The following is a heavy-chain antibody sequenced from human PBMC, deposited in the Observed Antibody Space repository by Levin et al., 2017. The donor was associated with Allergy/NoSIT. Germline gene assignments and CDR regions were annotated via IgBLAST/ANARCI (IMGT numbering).Heavy chain of an antibody. CDR1: GYTFTGYY. Sequence: ASVKVSCKASGYTFTGYYMHWVRQAPGQGLEWMGWINPNSGGTNYAQKFQGRVTMTRDTSISTAYMELSRLRSDDTAVYYCARVNSSGYYYGMDGWGQGTTVTVSS. J-gene: IGHJ6*02. V-gene: IGHV1-2*02. D-gene: IGHD3-22*01. CDR2: INPNSGGT. CDR3: ARVNSSGYYYGMDG.